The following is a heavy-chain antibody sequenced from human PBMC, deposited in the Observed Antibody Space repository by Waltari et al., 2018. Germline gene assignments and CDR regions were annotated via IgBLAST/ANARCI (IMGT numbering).Heavy chain of an antibody. D-gene: IGHD1-1*01. V-gene: IGHV3-23*01. CDR1: GFTFSSYS. Sequence: EVQLLESGGGLVQPGGSLRLSCVASGFTFSSYSMTWVRQAPGKGLGWVATVSRGGGGTYYADSGKGRFTSARDDSKDTVDLQMGSLRADDAALYDCARDFRTTTTGDAFDVWGQGTVVTVSS. CDR3: ARDFRTTTTGDAFDV. CDR2: VSRGGGGT. J-gene: IGHJ3*01.